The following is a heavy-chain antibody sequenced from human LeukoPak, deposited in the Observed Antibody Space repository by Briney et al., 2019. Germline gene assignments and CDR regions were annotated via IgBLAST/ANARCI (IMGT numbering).Heavy chain of an antibody. CDR3: AYSGSYGHLGY. J-gene: IGHJ4*02. V-gene: IGHV4-39*01. Sequence: SETLSLTCTVSGGSISSNAYYWAWIRQPPGKGLEWIGSIYSSVSTYYNPSLKSRVTISVDTSKNQFFLRLSSVTAADTALYYCAYSGSYGHLGYWGQGIPVIVSS. CDR2: IYSSVST. D-gene: IGHD1-26*01. CDR1: GGSISSNAYY.